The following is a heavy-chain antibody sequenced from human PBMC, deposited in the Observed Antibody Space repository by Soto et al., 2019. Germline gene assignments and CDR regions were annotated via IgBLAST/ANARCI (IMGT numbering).Heavy chain of an antibody. CDR2: IRQDGSQI. V-gene: IGHV3-7*03. CDR1: GFTFSDYW. J-gene: IGHJ4*02. Sequence: QAGGSLRLSCAASGFTFSDYWMIWVRQAPGRGLEWVANIRQDGSQINSVDSVKGRFTISRDNAKTSLFLQMHSLRAEDTALYYCARVASGSYYTGVGHFDFWGQGALVTVSS. CDR3: ARVASGSYYTGVGHFDF. D-gene: IGHD1-26*01.